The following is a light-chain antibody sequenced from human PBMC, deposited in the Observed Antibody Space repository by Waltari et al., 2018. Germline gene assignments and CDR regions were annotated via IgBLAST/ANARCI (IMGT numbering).Light chain of an antibody. CDR3: QQYNNWPPIT. CDR2: EAS. J-gene: IGKJ5*01. V-gene: IGKV3-15*01. Sequence: EIVMTQSPATLSVSPGERATLSCRASQSVSSNLAWYQQKPGQTPRLLIYEASTRPTGIPARFSGSGSGTEFTLSISSLQSEDFAVYYCQQYNNWPPITFGQGTRLEIK. CDR1: QSVSSN.